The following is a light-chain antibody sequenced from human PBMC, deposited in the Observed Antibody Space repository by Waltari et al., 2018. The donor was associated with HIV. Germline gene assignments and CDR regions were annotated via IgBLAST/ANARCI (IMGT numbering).Light chain of an antibody. J-gene: IGLJ2*01. Sequence: QSALTQTASVSGSPGQSNTISCPGTRRDVGGHDPVSLYQQHPGKAPKLVIYEVYTRPSGISHRFSGSKSGNTASLTISGLQAEDEADYFCSSYTSSNTLVFGGGTKVTVL. CDR1: RRDVGGHDP. CDR2: EVY. CDR3: SSYTSSNTLV. V-gene: IGLV2-14*01.